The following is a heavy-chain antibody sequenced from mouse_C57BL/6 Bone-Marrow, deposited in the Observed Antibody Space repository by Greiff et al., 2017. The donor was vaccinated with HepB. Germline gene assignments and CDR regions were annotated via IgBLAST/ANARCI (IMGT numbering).Heavy chain of an antibody. J-gene: IGHJ4*01. Sequence: VQLQQPGAELVKPGASVKLSCKASGYTFTSYWMHWVKQRPGQGLEWIGMIPPNSGSTNYNEKFKSKATLTVDKSSSTAYMQLSSLTSEDSAVYYCANYGSLYAMDYWGQGTSVTVSS. CDR2: IPPNSGST. CDR1: GYTFTSYW. CDR3: ANYGSLYAMDY. D-gene: IGHD1-1*01. V-gene: IGHV1-64*01.